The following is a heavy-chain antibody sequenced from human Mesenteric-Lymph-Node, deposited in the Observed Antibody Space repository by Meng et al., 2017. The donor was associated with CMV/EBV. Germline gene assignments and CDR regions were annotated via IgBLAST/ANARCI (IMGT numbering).Heavy chain of an antibody. Sequence: GGSLRLSCAASGFTFSDYYMSWIRQAPGKGLEWVSYISNSGSTKYYADSVKGRFTISRDNAKNSLYLQMNSLRAEDTAVYYCARGLEPPEAWFDPWGQGTLVTVSS. J-gene: IGHJ5*02. CDR2: ISNSGSTK. CDR1: GFTFSDYY. V-gene: IGHV3-11*04. CDR3: ARGLEPPEAWFDP. D-gene: IGHD1-1*01.